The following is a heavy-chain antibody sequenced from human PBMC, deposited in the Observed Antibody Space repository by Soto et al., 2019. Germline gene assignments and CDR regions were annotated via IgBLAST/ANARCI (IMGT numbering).Heavy chain of an antibody. CDR3: GEREREDYPMVVRARPGGYGHHI. J-gene: IGHJ6*02. CDR2: IAYDGSNA. Sequence: QVQLVESGGGVVQPGGSLRLSCAASGFTFRNHAMHWVRQAPGKGLECLAVIAYDGSNAFYRDSVKGRFTISRDNSKNPPEPQLNHLKTEGTGGEYCGEREREDYPMVVRARPGGYGHHIWGQGTTVTVSS. V-gene: IGHV3-30-3*01. D-gene: IGHD3-10*01. CDR1: GFTFRNHA.